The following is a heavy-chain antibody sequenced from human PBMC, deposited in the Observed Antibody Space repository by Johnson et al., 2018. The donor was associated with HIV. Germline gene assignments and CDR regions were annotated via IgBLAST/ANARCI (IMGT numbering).Heavy chain of an antibody. Sequence: VQLVESGGGLVQPGRSLRLSCNTSGFIFFDYAMSWFRQAPGQVLEWVGFIRSKAYGGTTEYAASVKDRFIISRDDSKNIAYLQMNSLKTEDTAVYYCTGGRDLRAFDIWGQGTMVTVSS. CDR2: IRSKAYGGTT. CDR1: GFIFFDYA. D-gene: IGHD2-21*02. CDR3: TGGRDLRAFDI. J-gene: IGHJ3*02. V-gene: IGHV3-49*03.